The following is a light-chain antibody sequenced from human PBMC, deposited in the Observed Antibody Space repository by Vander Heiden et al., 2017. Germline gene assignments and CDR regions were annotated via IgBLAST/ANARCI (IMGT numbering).Light chain of an antibody. CDR1: QSVSSW. J-gene: IGKJ1*01. V-gene: IGKV1-5*03. CDR3: QQYNSYSQSWT. Sequence: DIQTTQSPSTLSASLGDRVTITCLSSQSVSSWLAWYQQKPGKAPKILIYMASSVESGVPSRCSGNGSVTEFTLTISSLQPDDVATYYCQQYNSYSQSWTFSEGTKVEIK. CDR2: MAS.